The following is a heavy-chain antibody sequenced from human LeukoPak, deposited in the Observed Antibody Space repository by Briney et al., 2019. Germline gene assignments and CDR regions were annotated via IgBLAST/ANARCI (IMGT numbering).Heavy chain of an antibody. CDR2: IWYDGSNK. Sequence: PGGSLRLSCAASGLTFSSYGMHWVRQAPGKGLEWVAVIWYDGSNKYYADSVKGRFTISRDNSKNTLYLQMNSLRAEDTAVYYCARGPLIAAAGTLDYWGQGTLVTVSS. CDR1: GLTFSSYG. V-gene: IGHV3-33*01. D-gene: IGHD6-13*01. J-gene: IGHJ4*02. CDR3: ARGPLIAAAGTLDY.